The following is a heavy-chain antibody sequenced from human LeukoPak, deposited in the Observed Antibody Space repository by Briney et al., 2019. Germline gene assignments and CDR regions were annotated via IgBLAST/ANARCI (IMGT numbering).Heavy chain of an antibody. V-gene: IGHV3-48*04. Sequence: PGGSLRLSCAASGFTFSSYSMKWVRQAPRKGLEWVSYISISGSTIHYADSVKGRFTISRDNAKNSLYLQMNSLKTEDTAVYYCTTMTTVTPRFHPKDYYYYMDVWGKGTTVTVSS. J-gene: IGHJ6*03. CDR1: GFTFSSYS. CDR3: TTMTTVTPRFHPKDYYYYMDV. D-gene: IGHD4-17*01. CDR2: ISISGSTI.